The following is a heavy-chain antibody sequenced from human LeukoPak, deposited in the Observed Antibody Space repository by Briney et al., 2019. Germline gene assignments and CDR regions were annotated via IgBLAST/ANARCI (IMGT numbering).Heavy chain of an antibody. Sequence: ASVKVSCKASGYTFTSCGISWVRQAPGQGLEWMGWISAYNGNTNYAQKLQGRVTMTTDTSTSTAYMELRSLRSDDTAVYYCARDQLLWFGEPLFDYWGQGTLVTVSS. D-gene: IGHD3-10*01. V-gene: IGHV1-18*01. CDR2: ISAYNGNT. CDR1: GYTFTSCG. J-gene: IGHJ4*02. CDR3: ARDQLLWFGEPLFDY.